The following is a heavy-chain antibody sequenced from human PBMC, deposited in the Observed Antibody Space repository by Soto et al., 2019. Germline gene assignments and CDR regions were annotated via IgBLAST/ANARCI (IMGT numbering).Heavy chain of an antibody. J-gene: IGHJ4*02. CDR3: AHLPWQHLWPRAPVVY. V-gene: IGHV2-5*02. CDR1: GFSLSSSGVG. CDR2: IFWDDDK. D-gene: IGHD5-18*01. Sequence: QITLKESGPTLVKPTQILTLTCTFSGFSLSSSGVGVGWIRQPPGEALEWLGIIFWDDDKRYSPSLKSRVTITKDTSKNQLVLTMTNMDLVDTATYYCAHLPWQHLWPRAPVVYWGQGTPVTVSS.